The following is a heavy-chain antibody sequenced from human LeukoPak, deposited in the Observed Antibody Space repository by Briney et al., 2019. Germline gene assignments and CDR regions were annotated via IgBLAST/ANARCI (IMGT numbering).Heavy chain of an antibody. CDR1: GFTFSSYA. CDR2: IIGSGGST. V-gene: IGHV3-23*01. CDR3: AKGPFFGDNYFDY. J-gene: IGHJ4*02. D-gene: IGHD3-3*01. Sequence: GGSLRLSCEASGFTFSSYAMSWVRQAPGKGLEWVSAIIGSGGSTYYADSVKGRFTISRDNSKNTLYLQMNSLRAEDTAVYCCAKGPFFGDNYFDYWGQGTPVTVSS.